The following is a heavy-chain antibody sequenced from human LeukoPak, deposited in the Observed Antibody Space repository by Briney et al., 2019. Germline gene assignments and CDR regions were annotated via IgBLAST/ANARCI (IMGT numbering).Heavy chain of an antibody. V-gene: IGHV4-59*01. Sequence: SETLSLTCTVSGGSMSSYYWTWIRQPPGKGLEWIGYIYYREGTNYNPSLKSRVSVSVDTSKNQFSLKLSSVTAADTGVYYCARVVSSWSQLDYWGQGTLVTVSS. J-gene: IGHJ4*02. CDR1: GGSMSSYY. CDR2: IYYREGT. D-gene: IGHD6-13*01. CDR3: ARVVSSWSQLDY.